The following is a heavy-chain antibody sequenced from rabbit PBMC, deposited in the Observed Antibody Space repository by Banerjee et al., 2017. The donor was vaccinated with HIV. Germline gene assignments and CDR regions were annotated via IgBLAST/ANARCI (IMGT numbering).Heavy chain of an antibody. V-gene: IGHV1S45*01. Sequence: QEQLEESGGDLVKPGASLTLTCTASGFSFSRYWMSWVRQAPGKGLEWIACIYAGSSGSTYYASWAKGRFTISKTSSTTVTLQMTSLTAADTATYFCVKEFDGAAGGFDLWGQGTLVTVS. J-gene: IGHJ4*01. CDR1: GFSFSRYW. CDR2: IYAGSSGST. D-gene: IGHD4-2*01. CDR3: VKEFDGAAGGFDL.